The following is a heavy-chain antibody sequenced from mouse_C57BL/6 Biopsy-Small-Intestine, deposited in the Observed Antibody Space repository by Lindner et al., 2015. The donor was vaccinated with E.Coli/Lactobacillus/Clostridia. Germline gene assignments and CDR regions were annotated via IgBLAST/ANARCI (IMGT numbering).Heavy chain of an antibody. CDR3: AKHHHYYGSRDWYFDV. CDR1: GFSLNNFG. V-gene: IGHV2-9*01. D-gene: IGHD1-1*01. J-gene: IGHJ1*03. CDR2: IWGGGTT. Sequence: QLQESGPGLVAPSQSLSITCTVSGFSLNNFGVDWIRQPPGKGLEWLGVIWGGGTTNYNSALMSRLSISKDNSKSQVFLKMNSLQTDDTAMYYCAKHHHYYGSRDWYFDVWGTGTTVTVSS.